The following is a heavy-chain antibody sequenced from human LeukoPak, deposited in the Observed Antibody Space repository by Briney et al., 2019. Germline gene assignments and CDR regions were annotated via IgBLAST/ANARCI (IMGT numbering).Heavy chain of an antibody. CDR1: GGTFSSYA. J-gene: IGHJ4*02. D-gene: IGHD4-23*01. Sequence: GSSAKVSCKTSGGTFSSYAISWVRQAPGQGPEWLGRLIPIFGTANYAQKFQGRVTITAAEPTSTAYMELSSLRSDDTAVYCCAREMTTVVNLLDYWGQGTLVTVSS. V-gene: IGHV1-69*01. CDR2: LIPIFGTA. CDR3: AREMTTVVNLLDY.